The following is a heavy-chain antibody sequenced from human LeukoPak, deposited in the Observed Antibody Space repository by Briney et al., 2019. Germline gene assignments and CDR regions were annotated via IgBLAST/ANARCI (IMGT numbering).Heavy chain of an antibody. CDR2: ISSSSSTI. CDR3: ARGGYYDSSGRNFDY. CDR1: GFTFSSYS. D-gene: IGHD3-22*01. V-gene: IGHV3-48*01. Sequence: PGGSLRLSCAASGFTFSSYSMNWVRQAPGKGLEWVSYISSSSSTIYYADSVKGRFTISRDNAKNSLYLQMNSLRAEDTAVYYCARGGYYDSSGRNFDYWGQGTLVTVSS. J-gene: IGHJ4*02.